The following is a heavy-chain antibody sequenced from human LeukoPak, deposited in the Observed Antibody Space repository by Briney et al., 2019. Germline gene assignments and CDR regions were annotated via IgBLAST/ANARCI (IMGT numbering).Heavy chain of an antibody. J-gene: IGHJ4*02. CDR2: ISSSSSYI. V-gene: IGHV3-21*01. CDR1: GFTFSTYS. D-gene: IGHD6-13*01. CDR3: ARDSAGSSWYEGWNDVDY. Sequence: GGSLRLSCAASGFTFSTYSMNWVRQAPGKGLEWVSCISSSSSYIYYADSVKGRFTISRDNAKNSLYLQMNSLRAEDTAVYYCARDSAGSSWYEGWNDVDYWGQGALVTVSS.